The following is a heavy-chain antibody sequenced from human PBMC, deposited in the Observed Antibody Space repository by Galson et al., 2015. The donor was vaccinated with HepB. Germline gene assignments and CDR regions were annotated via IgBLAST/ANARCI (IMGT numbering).Heavy chain of an antibody. Sequence: SVKVSCKASGGTFSSYAISWVRQAPGQGLEWVGGTIPIFGTANYAQKFQGRVTITADKSTSAAYMELSSLRSEDTAVYYCARGSGDIVVVPAAYYFDYWGQGTLVTVSS. CDR1: GGTFSSYA. V-gene: IGHV1-69*06. CDR3: ARGSGDIVVVPAAYYFDY. D-gene: IGHD2-2*01. J-gene: IGHJ4*02. CDR2: TIPIFGTA.